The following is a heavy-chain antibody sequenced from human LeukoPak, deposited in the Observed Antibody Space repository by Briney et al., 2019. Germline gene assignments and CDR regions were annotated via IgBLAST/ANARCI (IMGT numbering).Heavy chain of an antibody. V-gene: IGHV3-30*04. CDR2: ISYDGSNK. CDR1: GFTFSSYA. CDR3: ARTVVGITMVRGVIGGFDY. J-gene: IGHJ4*02. Sequence: PGGSLRLSCAGSGFTFSSYAMHWVRQAPGKGLEWVAVISYDGSNKYYADSVKGRFTISRDNSKNTLYLQMNSLRAEDTAVYYCARTVVGITMVRGVIGGFDYWGQGTLVTVSS. D-gene: IGHD3-10*01.